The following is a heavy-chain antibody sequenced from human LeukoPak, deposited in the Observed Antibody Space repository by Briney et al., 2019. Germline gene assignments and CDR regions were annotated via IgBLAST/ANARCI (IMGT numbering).Heavy chain of an antibody. D-gene: IGHD3-3*01. V-gene: IGHV4-39*07. CDR2: IYYSGNT. J-gene: IGHJ4*02. Sequence: SETLSLTCIVSGGSISTSAYYWGWIRQPPGEGLQWIGSIYYSGNTYYNSSLKSRVTISVDTSKNQFSLKLSSVTAADTAVYYCARGGIFGVVIVQPYFDYWGQGTLVTVSS. CDR3: ARGGIFGVVIVQPYFDY. CDR1: GGSISTSAYY.